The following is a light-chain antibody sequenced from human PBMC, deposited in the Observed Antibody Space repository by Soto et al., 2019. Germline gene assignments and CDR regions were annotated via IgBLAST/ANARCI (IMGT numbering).Light chain of an antibody. CDR3: QQSYSSPRT. J-gene: IGKJ1*01. Sequence: DIQMTQSPSSLSASVGDRVTITCRASQNINNYLNWYQQKPGKAPNLLIYAASTLQSGVPSRFSGSGSGTDFTLTISSLQPVDFATYYCQQSYSSPRTFGQGTKVEIK. V-gene: IGKV1-39*01. CDR1: QNINNY. CDR2: AAS.